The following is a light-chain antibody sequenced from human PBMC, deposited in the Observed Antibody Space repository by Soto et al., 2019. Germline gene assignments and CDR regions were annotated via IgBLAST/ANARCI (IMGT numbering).Light chain of an antibody. J-gene: IGLJ1*01. CDR3: NSYTTTSALV. CDR1: SADIGSHDY. V-gene: IGLV2-14*01. Sequence: VLTQPASVSGSPGQSITISCTGSSADIGSHDYVSWYQQHPGKVPKLIIYEVSKRPSGASDRFSGSKSGNAAYLSISGLQPEDEADYYCNSYTTTSALVFGTGTKVT. CDR2: EVS.